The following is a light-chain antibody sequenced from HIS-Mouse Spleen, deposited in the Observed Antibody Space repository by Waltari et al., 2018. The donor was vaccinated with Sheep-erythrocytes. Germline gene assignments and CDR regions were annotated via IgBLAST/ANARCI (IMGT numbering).Light chain of an antibody. CDR2: DDS. V-gene: IGLV3-21*02. CDR3: QVWDSSSDHPVV. CDR1: NIGSKR. Sequence: SYVLPQPPSVSVAPGQTARITCGGNNIGSKRVHLYQQKPGQAPVLVVYDDSDRPSGIPGRFSGSNSGNTATLTISRVEAGDEADYYCQVWDSSSDHPVVFGGGTKLTVL. J-gene: IGLJ2*01.